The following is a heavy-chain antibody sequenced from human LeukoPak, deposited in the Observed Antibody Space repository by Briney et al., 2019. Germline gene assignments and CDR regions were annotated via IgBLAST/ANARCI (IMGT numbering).Heavy chain of an antibody. Sequence: GGSLRLSCAASRFTFRTCAMTWVRQAPGKGPEWVSAIGATSGGTSYADSVKGRFTISRDNSKNTLYLQMNSLRVEDTAVYYCAKDPNGDYVGAFDTWGQGTMVIVSS. CDR1: RFTFRTCA. CDR3: AKDPNGDYVGAFDT. V-gene: IGHV3-23*01. CDR2: IGATSGGT. J-gene: IGHJ3*02. D-gene: IGHD4-17*01.